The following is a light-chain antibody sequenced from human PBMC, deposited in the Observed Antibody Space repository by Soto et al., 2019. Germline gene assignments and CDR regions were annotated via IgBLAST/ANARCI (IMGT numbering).Light chain of an antibody. V-gene: IGKV4-1*01. Sequence: DIVMTQSPDSLAVSLGERATINCKSSQSVLYCSNNKNYLAWYQQKPGQPPKLLIYWASTRESGVPDRFSGSGSGTDFILTISSLQAEDVAVYYCQQYYSIPHTFGQGTKLEIK. CDR1: QSVLYCSNNKNY. CDR3: QQYYSIPHT. J-gene: IGKJ2*01. CDR2: WAS.